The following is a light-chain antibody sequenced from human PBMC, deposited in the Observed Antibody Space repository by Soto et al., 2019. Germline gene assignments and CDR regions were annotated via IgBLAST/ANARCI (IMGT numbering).Light chain of an antibody. Sequence: DIQMTQSPATLSVSLGDRVTLTCRASQTVSSNLAWYQQKPVQAPRLLIYGVSTRATGVPARFSGSGSGTEFTLTISSLQPDDIATYYCQQYNTYSKFGQGTKVDIK. V-gene: IGKV3-15*01. CDR2: GVS. CDR1: QTVSSN. CDR3: QQYNTYSK. J-gene: IGKJ1*01.